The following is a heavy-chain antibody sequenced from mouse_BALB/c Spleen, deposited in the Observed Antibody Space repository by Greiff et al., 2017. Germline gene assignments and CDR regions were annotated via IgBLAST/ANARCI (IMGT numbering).Heavy chain of an antibody. Sequence: QVPLQQSGAELVRPGASVTLSCKASGYTFTDYEMHWVKQTPVHGLEWIGAIDPETGGTAYNQKFKGKATMTADKSSSTAYMELRSLTSEDSAVYYCTRVGSSYEYYFDYWGQGTTLTVSS. CDR1: GYTFTDYE. V-gene: IGHV1-15*01. J-gene: IGHJ2*01. D-gene: IGHD1-1*01. CDR3: TRVGSSYEYYFDY. CDR2: IDPETGGT.